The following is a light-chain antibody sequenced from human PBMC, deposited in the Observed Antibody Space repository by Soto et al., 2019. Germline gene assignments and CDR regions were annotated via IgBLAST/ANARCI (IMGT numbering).Light chain of an antibody. J-gene: IGKJ2*01. CDR2: YAS. CDR1: QNLSRN. CDR3: QQYDKWPHT. Sequence: EMVMTQSPATLSVSPGERATLSCRASQNLSRNLAWYQQQPGQAPRLLIFYASTRATGIPARFSGSGSGTDFTLTISSLQPEELAVYYCQQYDKWPHTFGQGTKLEIK. V-gene: IGKV3-15*01.